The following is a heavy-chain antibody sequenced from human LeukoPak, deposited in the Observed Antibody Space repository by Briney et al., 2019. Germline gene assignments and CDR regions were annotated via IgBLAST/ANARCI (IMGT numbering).Heavy chain of an antibody. CDR1: GFTFSSHG. CDR2: ISSSGSSI. Sequence: GGSLRLSCAASGFTFSSHGMDWVRQAPGKGLEWVSYISSSGSSIYYSDSVKGRFTISRDNAKNSLYLQMNSLRAEDTAVYYCANLVGATPYWGQGALVTVSS. CDR3: ANLVGATPY. J-gene: IGHJ4*02. D-gene: IGHD1-26*01. V-gene: IGHV3-48*03.